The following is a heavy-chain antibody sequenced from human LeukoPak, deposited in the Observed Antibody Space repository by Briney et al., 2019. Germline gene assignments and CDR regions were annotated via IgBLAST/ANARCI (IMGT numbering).Heavy chain of an antibody. CDR2: INHSGST. D-gene: IGHD3-10*01. CDR3: ARAGYGSGSYYVREYYFDY. V-gene: IGHV4-34*01. J-gene: IGHJ4*02. CDR1: GGSFSGYY. Sequence: SETLSLTCAVYGGSFSGYYWSWIRQPPGKGLEGIGEINHSGSTNYHPSLKSRVTISVDTSKNQFSLKLSSVTAADTAVYYCARAGYGSGSYYVREYYFDYWGQGTLVTVSS.